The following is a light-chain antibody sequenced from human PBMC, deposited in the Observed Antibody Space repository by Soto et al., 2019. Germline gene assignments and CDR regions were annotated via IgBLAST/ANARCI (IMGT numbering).Light chain of an antibody. Sequence: DIQMTQSPSTLSAAVGDRVSMTWRASQNINNWLAWYQQKAGKAPKLLIYKASNLESGVPSRFSGSGSGTEFTLTISSLQPDDFATYYCQQYNSYPWTFGQGTKVDIK. J-gene: IGKJ1*01. CDR1: QNINNW. V-gene: IGKV1-5*03. CDR2: KAS. CDR3: QQYNSYPWT.